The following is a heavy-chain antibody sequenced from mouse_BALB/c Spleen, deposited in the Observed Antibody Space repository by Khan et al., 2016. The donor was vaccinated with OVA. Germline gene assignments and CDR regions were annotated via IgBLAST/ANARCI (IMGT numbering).Heavy chain of an antibody. CDR3: ARIKKIVATYFDY. CDR2: TNPTNGRT. V-gene: IGHV1S81*02. CDR1: GYTFTSYW. D-gene: IGHD1-1*01. Sequence: QIQLVQSGAELVKAGASVKMSCKASGYTFTSYWMHWVKQRLGQGLEWFAETNPTNGRTYYNEKFKSKATLTVDESSSTAYMLLSGPTFEDSAVYYCARIKKIVATYFDYWGQGTTLTVSS. J-gene: IGHJ2*01.